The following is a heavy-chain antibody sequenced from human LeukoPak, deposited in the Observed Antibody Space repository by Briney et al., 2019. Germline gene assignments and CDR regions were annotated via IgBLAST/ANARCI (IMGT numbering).Heavy chain of an antibody. CDR3: AREYCRGGSCHDY. V-gene: IGHV1-2*02. J-gene: IGHJ4*02. D-gene: IGHD2-15*01. Sequence: GASVKVSCKASEFTFTGYYMHWVRQAPGQGLGWMGWINPNSGGTNYAQKFQGRVTMTRDTSISTAYMELSRLRSDDTAVYYCAREYCRGGSCHDYWGQGALVTVSS. CDR1: EFTFTGYY. CDR2: INPNSGGT.